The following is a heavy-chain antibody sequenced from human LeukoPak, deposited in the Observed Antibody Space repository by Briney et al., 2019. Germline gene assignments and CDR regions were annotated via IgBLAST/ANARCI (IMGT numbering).Heavy chain of an antibody. V-gene: IGHV3-7*01. CDR2: INQGGSEK. CDR1: GFVFSSHW. Sequence: PGGSLRLSCAAPGFVFSSHWMSWVRQAPGKGLEWVANINQGGSEKYYVDSVNGRFTISRDNAKNSLYLQMNSLRVEDTAVYYCARDGVDAGIYFDYWGQGNLVTVSS. CDR3: ARDGVDAGIYFDY. J-gene: IGHJ4*02. D-gene: IGHD3-9*01.